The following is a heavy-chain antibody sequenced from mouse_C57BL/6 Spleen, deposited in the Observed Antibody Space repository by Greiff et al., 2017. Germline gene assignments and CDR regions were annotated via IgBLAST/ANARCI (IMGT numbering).Heavy chain of an antibody. CDR3: ARSPTVVPSMDY. J-gene: IGHJ4*01. Sequence: QVQLKESGAELVRPGASVTLSCKASGYTFTDYYINWVKQRPGQGLEWIARIYPGSGNTYYNEKFKGKATLTAEKSSSTAYMQLSSLTSEDSAVYFCARSPTVVPSMDYWGQGTSVTVSS. CDR2: IYPGSGNT. CDR1: GYTFTDYY. D-gene: IGHD1-1*01. V-gene: IGHV1-76*01.